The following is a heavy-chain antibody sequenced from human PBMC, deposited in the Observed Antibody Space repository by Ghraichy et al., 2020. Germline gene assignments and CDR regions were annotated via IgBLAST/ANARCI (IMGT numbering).Heavy chain of an antibody. J-gene: IGHJ6*02. Sequence: GSLNISCKASGYDFSKYWINWVRQMPGRGLEWMGRFDVGDTYTRYNPSFQGHVTMSADKSINTAYLQWSTLKASDTAIYYCARPTQLDSTMSVWGQGTTLTISS. D-gene: IGHD3-22*01. CDR3: ARPTQLDSTMSV. CDR2: FDVGDTYT. V-gene: IGHV5-10-1*01. CDR1: GYDFSKYW.